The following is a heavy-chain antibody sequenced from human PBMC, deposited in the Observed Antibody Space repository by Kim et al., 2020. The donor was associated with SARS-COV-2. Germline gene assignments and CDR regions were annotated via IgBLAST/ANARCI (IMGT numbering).Heavy chain of an antibody. V-gene: IGHV1-24*01. CDR3: ATLYSSGWYLDY. D-gene: IGHD6-19*01. CDR2: FDPEDGET. CDR1: GYTLTELS. J-gene: IGHJ4*02. Sequence: ASVKVSCKVSGYTLTELSMHWVRQAPGKGLEWMGGFDPEDGETIYAQKFQGRVTMTEDTSTDTAYVELSSLRSEDTAVYYCATLYSSGWYLDYWGQGTLVTVSS.